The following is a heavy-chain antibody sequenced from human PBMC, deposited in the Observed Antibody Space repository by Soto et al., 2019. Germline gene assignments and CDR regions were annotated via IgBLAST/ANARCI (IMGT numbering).Heavy chain of an antibody. D-gene: IGHD5-12*01. V-gene: IGHV1-69*06. CDR2: IIPVFGTP. J-gene: IGHJ3*02. Sequence: QVQLVQSGAEVKKPGSSVKVSCKASGGTFSNYAISWVRQAPGQGLEWMGGIIPVFGTPNYAQRFQGRVTITADRSTSTAYMELSSLRSEDTAVYYCATGGTSLVEVGYNSDDAFDIWGQGTMVTVSS. CDR3: ATGGTSLVEVGYNSDDAFDI. CDR1: GGTFSNYA.